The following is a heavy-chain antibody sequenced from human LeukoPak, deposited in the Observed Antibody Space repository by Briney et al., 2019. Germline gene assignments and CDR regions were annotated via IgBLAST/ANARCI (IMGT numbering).Heavy chain of an antibody. D-gene: IGHD1-7*01. CDR1: GGSISRSSYY. V-gene: IGHV4-39*01. CDR3: ARPAALELPGGLYFYY. CDR2: IYYSGIN. J-gene: IGHJ4*02. Sequence: SATLSLSCTVSGGSISRSSYYWGWIRQHPGEGLEWIGSIYYSGINYYNPSLKSRVTISVDTSKNQFSLKLSSVTAADTAVYYCARPAALELPGGLYFYYWGQGTLVTVSS.